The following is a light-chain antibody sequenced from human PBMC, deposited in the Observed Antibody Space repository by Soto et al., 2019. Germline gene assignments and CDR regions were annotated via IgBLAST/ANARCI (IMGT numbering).Light chain of an antibody. CDR1: QSLLYSSDNKNY. CDR2: WSS. J-gene: IGKJ4*01. V-gene: IGKV4-1*01. Sequence: DIVMTQSPDSLAVSLGERATINCKSSQSLLYSSDNKNYLAWFQKKPGQPPNLLIYWSSTRKSGVPDRFSGSGSGTDFTLTISSLQAEDVAVYYCQQSYSTPPTFGGGTKVEI. CDR3: QQSYSTPPT.